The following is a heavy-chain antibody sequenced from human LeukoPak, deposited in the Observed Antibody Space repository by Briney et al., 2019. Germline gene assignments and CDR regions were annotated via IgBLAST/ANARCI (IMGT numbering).Heavy chain of an antibody. J-gene: IGHJ6*02. CDR1: GGSFRSYA. Sequence: SVKVSCKASGGSFRSYAISWVRQAPGQGLEWMGEIIPMFGTTNYAQKFQGRVTVTADESTRTAHMELSSLRSEDTAVYYCGRGVVVVAALVQYYYYGMDVWGQGTTVTVSS. CDR2: IIPMFGTT. CDR3: GRGVVVVAALVQYYYYGMDV. V-gene: IGHV1-69*13. D-gene: IGHD2-15*01.